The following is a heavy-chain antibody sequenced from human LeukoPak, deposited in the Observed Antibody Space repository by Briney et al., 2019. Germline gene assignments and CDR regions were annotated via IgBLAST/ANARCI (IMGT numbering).Heavy chain of an antibody. CDR1: GFTFSNAW. CDR2: IKSKTDGGTT. CDR3: TTDPTYYYDSSGPNDY. Sequence: GGSLRLSCAASGFTFSNAWMSWVPQAPGKGREWVGRIKSKTDGGTTDYAAPVKGRFTISRDDSKNTLYLQMNSLKTEDTAAYYCTTDPTYYYDSSGPNDYWGQGTLVTVSS. D-gene: IGHD3-22*01. V-gene: IGHV3-15*01. J-gene: IGHJ4*02.